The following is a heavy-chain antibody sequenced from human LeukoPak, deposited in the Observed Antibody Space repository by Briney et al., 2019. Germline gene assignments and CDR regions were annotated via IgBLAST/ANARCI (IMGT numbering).Heavy chain of an antibody. D-gene: IGHD5-24*01. V-gene: IGHV3-23*01. J-gene: IGHJ4*02. CDR1: GFTFSSYG. CDR2: ISGSGGST. CDR3: AKARRDGYNYLYYFDY. Sequence: QAGGSLRLSCAASGFTFSSYGMSWVRQAPGKGLEWVSAISGSGGSTYYADSVKGRFTISRDNSKNTLYLQMNSLRAEDTAVYYCAKARRDGYNYLYYFDYWGQGTLVTVSS.